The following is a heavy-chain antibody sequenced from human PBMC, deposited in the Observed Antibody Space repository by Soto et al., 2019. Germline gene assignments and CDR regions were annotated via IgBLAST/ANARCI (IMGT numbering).Heavy chain of an antibody. CDR2: MNPNSGNT. CDR3: ARSVRIAAAGDNWFDP. V-gene: IGHV1-8*01. J-gene: IGHJ5*02. Sequence: ASVKVSCKASGYTFTSYDINWVRQATGQGLEWMGWMNPNSGNTGHAQKFQGRVTMTRNTSISTAYMELSSLRSEDTAVYYCARSVRIAAAGDNWFDPWGQGTLVTVSS. D-gene: IGHD6-13*01. CDR1: GYTFTSYD.